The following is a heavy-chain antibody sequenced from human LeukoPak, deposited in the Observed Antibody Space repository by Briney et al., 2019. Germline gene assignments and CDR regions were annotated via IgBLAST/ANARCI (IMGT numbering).Heavy chain of an antibody. Sequence: GASVKVSCKASGYTFTSYAMHWVRQAPGQRLEWMGWINAGNGNTKYSQKFQGRVTITRDTSASTAYMELSSLRSEDTAVYYCARRPSGVRAPGVNFDYWGQGTLVTVSS. D-gene: IGHD2-15*01. CDR2: INAGNGNT. V-gene: IGHV1-3*01. J-gene: IGHJ4*02. CDR1: GYTFTSYA. CDR3: ARRPSGVRAPGVNFDY.